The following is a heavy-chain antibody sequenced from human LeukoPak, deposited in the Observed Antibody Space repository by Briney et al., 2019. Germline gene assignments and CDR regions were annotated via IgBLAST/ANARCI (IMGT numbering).Heavy chain of an antibody. CDR1: GFTFDDNG. J-gene: IGHJ4*02. CDR3: ARSDSYFDY. D-gene: IGHD3/OR15-3a*01. Sequence: PGGSLRLSCAASGFTFDDNGMSWVRQAPGKGLEWVSGLNWNGGTTGYADSVKGRFTVSRDNAKNSLYLQMNSLRAEDTAVYYCARSDSYFDYWGQGTLVTVSS. CDR2: LNWNGGTT. V-gene: IGHV3-20*04.